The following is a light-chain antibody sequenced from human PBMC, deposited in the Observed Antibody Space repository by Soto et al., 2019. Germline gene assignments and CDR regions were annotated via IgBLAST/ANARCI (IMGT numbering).Light chain of an antibody. CDR3: QHYNNWPFT. Sequence: DIQMTQSPSSLSASVGDRVTITCRASQSISTYLNWYQQKPGKAPKLLIYATSSLQRGVPSRFSGSGSGTDFTLTINSLQSEDFAVYYCQHYNNWPFTFGQGTKLEIK. CDR2: ATS. CDR1: QSISTY. V-gene: IGKV1-39*01. J-gene: IGKJ2*01.